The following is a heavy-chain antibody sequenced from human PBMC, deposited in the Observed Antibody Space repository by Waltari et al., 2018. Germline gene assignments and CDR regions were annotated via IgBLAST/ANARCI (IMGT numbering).Heavy chain of an antibody. V-gene: IGHV3-74*01. Sequence: EVQLVESGGDLVQPGGSLRLSCEASGLIFSTHRRHWVRQAPGKGLVWVSRFDNGGGSGTSYADSVKGRFTISRDNAKNTLYLQMNSLRAEDTGVYYCARDHYYSKDVWGTGTTVTVSS. CDR3: ARDHYYSKDV. CDR2: FDNGGGSGT. J-gene: IGHJ6*04. CDR1: GLIFSTHR.